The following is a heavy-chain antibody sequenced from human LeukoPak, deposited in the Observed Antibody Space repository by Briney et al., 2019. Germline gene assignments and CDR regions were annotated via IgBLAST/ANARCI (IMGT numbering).Heavy chain of an antibody. V-gene: IGHV3-23*01. J-gene: IGHJ4*02. CDR1: GFTLSSYG. Sequence: GGTLRLSCAASGFTLSSYGMSWVRQAPGKGLEWVSAISGSGGSTYYADSVKGRFTISRDNSKNTLYLQLNSLRAEDTAVYYCAKAYGSNGYFQLPIDCWGQGTLVTVSS. CDR3: AKAYGSNGYFQLPIDC. CDR2: ISGSGGST. D-gene: IGHD3-22*01.